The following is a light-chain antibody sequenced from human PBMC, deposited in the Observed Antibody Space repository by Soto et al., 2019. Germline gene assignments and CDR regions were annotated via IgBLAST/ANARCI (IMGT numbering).Light chain of an antibody. CDR1: SSDVGDYNY. J-gene: IGLJ1*01. CDR3: SSYAGNLDV. Sequence: QSALTQPPSASGSPGQSVTISCTGTSSDVGDYNYVSWYQQHPGKAPKLMIYEVSKRPSGVPDRFSGSKSGNTASLTVSGLQAEDEADYYCSSYAGNLDVFGTGTKVTVL. V-gene: IGLV2-8*01. CDR2: EVS.